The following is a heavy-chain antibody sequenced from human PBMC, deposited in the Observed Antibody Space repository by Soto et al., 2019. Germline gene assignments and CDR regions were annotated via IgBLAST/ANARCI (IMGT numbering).Heavy chain of an antibody. V-gene: IGHV3-74*01. J-gene: IGHJ4*02. CDR3: ARDKGGPADY. CDR1: GFTFINYW. D-gene: IGHD2-15*01. Sequence: GGSLRLSCAASGFTFINYWMHWVRQAPGKGLEWVSRINSDGSDSRYADSVQGRFTISRDNAKNTVYLHMNSLRAEDTAFYYCARDKGGPADYWGQGTLVTVSS. CDR2: INSDGSDS.